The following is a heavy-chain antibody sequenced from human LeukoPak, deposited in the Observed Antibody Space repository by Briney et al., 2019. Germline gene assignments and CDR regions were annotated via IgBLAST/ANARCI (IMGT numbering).Heavy chain of an antibody. CDR1: GGTFSSYT. V-gene: IGHV1-69*02. D-gene: IGHD6-19*01. CDR3: ARADIAVAAPSDY. J-gene: IGHJ4*02. Sequence: ASVKVSCKASGGTFSSYTISWVRQAPGQGLEWMGRIIPILGIANYAQKFQGRVTITADKSTNTAYMELSSLRSEDTAVYYCARADIAVAAPSDYWGQGTLVTVSS. CDR2: IIPILGIA.